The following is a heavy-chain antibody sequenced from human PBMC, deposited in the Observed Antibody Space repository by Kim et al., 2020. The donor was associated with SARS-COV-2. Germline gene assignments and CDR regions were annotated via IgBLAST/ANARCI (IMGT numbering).Heavy chain of an antibody. D-gene: IGHD1-1*01. CDR3: AGPRGTGGVGCDH. CDR1: GDEVSSNSAV. V-gene: IGHV6-1*01. CDR2: TYYRSKWYN. Sequence: SQTLSLTCAISGDEVSSNSAVWNWIRQSPSRGLEWLGRTYYRSKWYNEYAVPVKSRIAIDPDTSKNQISLQLNSVTAEDSAIYYCAGPRGTGGVGCDHWGQEPWSPSPQ. J-gene: IGHJ4*01.